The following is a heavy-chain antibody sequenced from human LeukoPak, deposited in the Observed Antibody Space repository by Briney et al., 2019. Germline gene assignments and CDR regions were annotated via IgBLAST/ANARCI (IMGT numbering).Heavy chain of an antibody. CDR2: IIPIFGTA. CDR3: ARDSSGWYNFDY. CDR1: GGTFSSYA. V-gene: IGHV1-69*05. J-gene: IGHJ4*02. D-gene: IGHD6-19*01. Sequence: SVKVSCKASGGTFSSYAISWVRQAPGQGLEWMGGIIPIFGTANYAQKFQGRVTITTDESTSTASMELSSLRSEDTAVYYCARDSSGWYNFDYWGQGTLVTVSS.